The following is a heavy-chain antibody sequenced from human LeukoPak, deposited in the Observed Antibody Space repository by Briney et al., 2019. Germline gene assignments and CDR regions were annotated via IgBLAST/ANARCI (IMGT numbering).Heavy chain of an antibody. CDR3: ARGEQWLVLV. Sequence: ASVKVSCKASGGTFSSYAISWVRQAPEQGLEWMGGIIPIFGTANYAQKFQGRVTITADESTSTAYMELSSLRSEDTAVYYCARGEQWLVLVWGQGTLVTVSS. V-gene: IGHV1-69*13. CDR2: IIPIFGTA. CDR1: GGTFSSYA. D-gene: IGHD6-19*01. J-gene: IGHJ4*02.